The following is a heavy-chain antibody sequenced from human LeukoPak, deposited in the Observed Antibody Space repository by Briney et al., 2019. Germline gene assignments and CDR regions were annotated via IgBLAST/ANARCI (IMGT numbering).Heavy chain of an antibody. D-gene: IGHD2-2*01. CDR3: ARDREDIVVVPAGVDYYYYMDV. CDR2: IIPIFGTA. V-gene: IGHV1-69*05. CDR1: GGTFSSYA. J-gene: IGHJ6*03. Sequence: GASVKVSCKASGGTFSSYAISWVRQAPGQGLEWMGGIIPIFGTANYAQKFQGRVTITTDESTSTAYMELSSLRSGDTAVYYCARDREDIVVVPAGVDYYYYMDVWGKGTTVTVSS.